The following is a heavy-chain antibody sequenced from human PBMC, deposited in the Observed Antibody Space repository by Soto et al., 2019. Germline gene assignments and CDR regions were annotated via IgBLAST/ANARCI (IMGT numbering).Heavy chain of an antibody. V-gene: IGHV4-59*01. CDR3: ARMRGLGEISPYLDS. Sequence: QVQLQESGPGLVKPSETQSLTCSISGGSISDYQWSWIRQPPGKGLEWIGYIYYSGRTNYNPSLKSRVTISLDTSTKQFSLRLRSVSAADTAVYYCARMRGLGEISPYLDSGGQGALVTVS. CDR1: GGSISDYQ. J-gene: IGHJ4*02. CDR2: IYYSGRT. D-gene: IGHD3-16*02.